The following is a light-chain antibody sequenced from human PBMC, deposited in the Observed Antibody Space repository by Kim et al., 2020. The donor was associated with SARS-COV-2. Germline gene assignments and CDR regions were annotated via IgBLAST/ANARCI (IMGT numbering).Light chain of an antibody. V-gene: IGKV3-15*01. CDR2: YAS. Sequence: SPGERATLSCSASQSVNSHLAWYQQQPGQVPRLLIYYASTRATGIPARFSGSGSGTEFILTISSLQSEDFAVYYCQQYDSWPRTFGQGTKVDIK. CDR1: QSVNSH. CDR3: QQYDSWPRT. J-gene: IGKJ1*01.